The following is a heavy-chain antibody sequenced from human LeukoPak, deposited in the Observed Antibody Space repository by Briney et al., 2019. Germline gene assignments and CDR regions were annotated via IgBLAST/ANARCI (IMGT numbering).Heavy chain of an antibody. Sequence: PSETLSLTCTVSGGSISSNYYWGWIRQPPGKGLEWIGTIYFGGNTYYNPSLKSRVTISVDKSKNQFSLKLSSVTAADTAVYYCARDSPGRYFGYWGQGTLVTVSS. CDR2: IYFGGNT. CDR3: ARDSPGRYFGY. CDR1: GGSISSNYY. V-gene: IGHV4-39*07. D-gene: IGHD1-26*01. J-gene: IGHJ4*02.